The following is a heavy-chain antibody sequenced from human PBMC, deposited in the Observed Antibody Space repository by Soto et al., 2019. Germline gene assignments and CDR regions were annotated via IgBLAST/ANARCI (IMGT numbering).Heavy chain of an antibody. J-gene: IGHJ4*02. Sequence: QVQLVESGGGVVQPGRSLRLSCAASGFTFSSYTMHWVRQAPGKGLEWVALISYDGSNKYYADSVKGRFTISRDNSKNTLYLQMTSRRAEDTAVYYCARGAGIAVAGTSFDYWGQGTLVTVSS. CDR3: ARGAGIAVAGTSFDY. D-gene: IGHD6-19*01. CDR2: ISYDGSNK. V-gene: IGHV3-30-3*01. CDR1: GFTFSSYT.